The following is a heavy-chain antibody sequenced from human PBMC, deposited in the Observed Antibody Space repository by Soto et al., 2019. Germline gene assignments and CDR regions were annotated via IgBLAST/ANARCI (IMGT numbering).Heavy chain of an antibody. Sequence: GESLKISCKGSGYSFTSYWIGWVRQMPGKGLEWMGIIYPGDSETRYSPSFQGQVAISADTSITTAYLQWSSLRASDTAMYYCARFQSSGWYGFDYWGQGIQVTVSS. V-gene: IGHV5-51*01. J-gene: IGHJ4*02. CDR2: IYPGDSET. D-gene: IGHD6-19*01. CDR3: ARFQSSGWYGFDY. CDR1: GYSFTSYW.